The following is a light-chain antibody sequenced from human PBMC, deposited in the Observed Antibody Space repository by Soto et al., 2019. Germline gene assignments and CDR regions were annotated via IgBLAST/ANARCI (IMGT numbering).Light chain of an antibody. V-gene: IGLV2-14*01. CDR2: DVR. CDR1: SSDVGGYNY. CDR3: SSYTTSSTPYV. Sequence: QSALTQPASVSGSPGQSITISCTGTSSDVGGYNYVSWYQQHPGKAPKLMIYDVRNRPSGVSNRFSGSKSGNTASLTISGLQAEDEADYYCSSYTTSSTPYVFGTGTQLTVL. J-gene: IGLJ1*01.